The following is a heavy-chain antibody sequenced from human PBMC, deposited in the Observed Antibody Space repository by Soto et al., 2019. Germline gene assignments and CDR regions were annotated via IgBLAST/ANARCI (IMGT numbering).Heavy chain of an antibody. J-gene: IGHJ6*02. CDR3: ARGPAAAAGTAYYGMDV. Sequence: PGGSLRLSCAASGFTFSSYGMHWVRQGTGKGLEWVSGISTAGNTYYPGSVKGRFTISRENAKNSLYLQMNSLRAGDTAVYYCARGPAAAAGTAYYGMDVWGQGTTVTVSS. CDR1: GFTFSSYG. V-gene: IGHV3-13*01. CDR2: ISTAGNT. D-gene: IGHD6-13*01.